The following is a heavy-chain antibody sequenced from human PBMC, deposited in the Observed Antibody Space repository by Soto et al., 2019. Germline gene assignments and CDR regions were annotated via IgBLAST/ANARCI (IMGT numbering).Heavy chain of an antibody. CDR3: ARSQGSSTSLEIYYYYYYGMDV. Sequence: SVKVSCKASGYTFSSYAISWVRQAPGQGLEWMGGIIPISDTTNYAQKFQGRVTITADESTSTAYMELSSLRSEDTAVYYCARSQGSSTSLEIYYYYYYGMDVWGQGTTVTVSS. CDR2: IIPISDTT. J-gene: IGHJ6*02. D-gene: IGHD2-2*01. CDR1: GYTFSSYA. V-gene: IGHV1-69*13.